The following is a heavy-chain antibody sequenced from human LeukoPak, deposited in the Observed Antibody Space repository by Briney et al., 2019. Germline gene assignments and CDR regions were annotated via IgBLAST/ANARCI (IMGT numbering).Heavy chain of an antibody. CDR1: GGSFSGYY. V-gene: IGHV4-34*01. D-gene: IGHD6-13*01. CDR3: ARGRSSSWYLRWFDP. Sequence: SETLSLTCAVYGGSFSGYYWSWIRQPPGKGLEWIGEINHSGSTNYNPSLKSRVTISVEPSKNQFSLKLSSVTAADTAVYYCARGRSSSWYLRWFDPWGQGTLVTVSS. CDR2: INHSGST. J-gene: IGHJ5*02.